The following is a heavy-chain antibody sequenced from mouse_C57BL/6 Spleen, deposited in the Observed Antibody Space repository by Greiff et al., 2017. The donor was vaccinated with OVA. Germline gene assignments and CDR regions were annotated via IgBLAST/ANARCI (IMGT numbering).Heavy chain of an antibody. J-gene: IGHJ2*01. CDR1: GYTFTDYY. CDR3: ARWQTGTVDY. CDR2: IYPGSGNT. D-gene: IGHD4-1*01. V-gene: IGHV1-76*01. Sequence: VQLQESGAELVRPGASVKLSCKASGYTFTDYYINWVKQRPGQGLEWIARIYPGSGNTYYNEKFKGKATLTAEKSSSTAYMQLSSLTSEDSAVYFCARWQTGTVDYWGQGTTLIVSS.